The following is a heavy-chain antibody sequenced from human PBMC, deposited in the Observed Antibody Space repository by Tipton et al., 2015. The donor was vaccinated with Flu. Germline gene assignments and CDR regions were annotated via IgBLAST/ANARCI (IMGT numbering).Heavy chain of an antibody. CDR2: ISLGGTTT. CDR3: ARDRDGYNSELSY. V-gene: IGHV3-48*03. D-gene: IGHD5-24*01. J-gene: IGHJ4*02. Sequence: GSLRLSCVTSGFTFRNYEMNWVRQAPGKGLEWVSYISLGGTTTHYTDSVKGRFTISRDNAKNSLYLQMNGLRAEDTGVYYCARDRDGYNSELSYWGQGALVTVSS. CDR1: GFTFRNYE.